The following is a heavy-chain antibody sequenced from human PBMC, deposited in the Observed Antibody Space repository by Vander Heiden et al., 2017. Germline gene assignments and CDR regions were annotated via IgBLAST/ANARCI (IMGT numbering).Heavy chain of an antibody. J-gene: IGHJ4*02. Sequence: EVQLLVPGGGLVQPVGSLRLSCAAYGFTFGSYAMSWVRQAAGKGLEWFSAISGSGGSTYYADSVKGRFTISRDNSKNTLYLQMNSLRAEDTAVYYCAKDRYYDSSGYYDYWGQGTLVTVSS. V-gene: IGHV3-23*01. CDR2: ISGSGGST. D-gene: IGHD3-22*01. CDR1: GFTFGSYA. CDR3: AKDRYYDSSGYYDY.